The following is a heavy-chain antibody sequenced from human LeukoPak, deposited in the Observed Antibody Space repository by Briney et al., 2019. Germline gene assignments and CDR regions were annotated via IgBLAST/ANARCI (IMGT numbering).Heavy chain of an antibody. D-gene: IGHD3-9*01. J-gene: IGHJ4*02. V-gene: IGHV3-21*01. CDR1: GFTFNNYA. CDR2: ISSSSSYI. Sequence: GGSLRLSCAASGFTFNNYAMNWVRQAPGKGLEWVSSISSSSSYIYYADSVKGRFTISRDNAKNSLYLQMNSLRAEDTAVYYCASDDILTGYPFDYWGQGTLVTVSS. CDR3: ASDDILTGYPFDY.